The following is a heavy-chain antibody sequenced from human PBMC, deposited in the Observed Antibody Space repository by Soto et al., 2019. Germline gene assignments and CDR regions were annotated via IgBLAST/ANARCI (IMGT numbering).Heavy chain of an antibody. CDR1: GFTFSSYG. V-gene: IGHV3-33*01. Sequence: GSLRLSCAASGFTFSSYGMHWVRQAPGKGLEWVAVIRYDGSNKYYADSVKGRFTISRDNSKNTLYLQMNSLRAEDTAVYYCARDPRRTIFGVVIIPNLHSKYYFDYWGQGTLVTVSS. CDR3: ARDPRRTIFGVVIIPNLHSKYYFDY. D-gene: IGHD3-3*01. CDR2: IRYDGSNK. J-gene: IGHJ4*02.